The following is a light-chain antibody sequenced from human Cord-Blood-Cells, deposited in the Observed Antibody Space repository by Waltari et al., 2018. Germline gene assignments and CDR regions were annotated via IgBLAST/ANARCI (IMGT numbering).Light chain of an antibody. CDR3: QQYDNLPSYT. CDR2: DAS. Sequence: DIQMTQSPSSLSASVGDRVTITCQASQEISNYLNWYQQKPGKAPKLQIYDASNLETGVPSRFSGSGSGTDFTFTISSLQPEDIATYYCQQYDNLPSYTFGQGTKLEIK. V-gene: IGKV1-33*01. CDR1: QEISNY. J-gene: IGKJ2*01.